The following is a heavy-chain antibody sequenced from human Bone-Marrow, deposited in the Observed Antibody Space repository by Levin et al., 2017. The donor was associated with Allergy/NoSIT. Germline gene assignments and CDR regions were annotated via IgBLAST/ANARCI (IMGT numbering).Heavy chain of an antibody. D-gene: IGHD4-11*01. V-gene: IGHV4-34*01. J-gene: IGHJ4*02. CDR3: ARPARSADYRLTD. Sequence: KASETLSLTCAVYGGSFSGYSWSWIRQPPGRGLEWIGEINHSGSAKYNPSLKSRLTISVDTSKSQFSLQLNSVTAADTAVYYCARPARSADYRLTDWGQGTLVTDSS. CDR1: GGSFSGYS. CDR2: INHSGSA.